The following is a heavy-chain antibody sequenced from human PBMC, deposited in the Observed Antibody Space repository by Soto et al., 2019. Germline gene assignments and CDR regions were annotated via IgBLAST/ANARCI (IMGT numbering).Heavy chain of an antibody. J-gene: IGHJ4*02. V-gene: IGHV2-5*02. CDR1: GFSLSPRGVG. Sequence: SGPTLVNPTQTLSLTCPFSGFSLSPRGVGVGWIRQPPGKSLEWLALIYWDDDKRYSPSLKSRLTITKDTSKNQVVLTMTNMDPVDTATYYCAHSSGSYFSDYWGQGTLVTVSS. CDR3: AHSSGSYFSDY. CDR2: IYWDDDK. D-gene: IGHD1-26*01.